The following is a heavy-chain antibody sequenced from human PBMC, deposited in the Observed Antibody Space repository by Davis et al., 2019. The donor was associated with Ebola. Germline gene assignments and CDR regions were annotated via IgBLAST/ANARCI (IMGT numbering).Heavy chain of an antibody. J-gene: IGHJ6*02. Sequence: PGGSLRLSCAASGFTFSSYGMHWVRQAPGKGLEWVAVISYDGSNKYYADSVKGRFTISRDNSKNTLYLQMNSLRAEDTAVYYCARDYYYYYYGMDVWGQGTTVTVSS. CDR1: GFTFSSYG. CDR3: ARDYYYYYYGMDV. V-gene: IGHV3-30*03. CDR2: ISYDGSNK.